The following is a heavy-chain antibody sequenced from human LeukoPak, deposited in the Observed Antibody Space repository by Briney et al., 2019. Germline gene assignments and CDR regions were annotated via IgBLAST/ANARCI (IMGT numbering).Heavy chain of an antibody. CDR2: IYYSGST. V-gene: IGHV4-31*03. Sequence: SETLSLTCTVSGGSISSGGYFWSWIRQHPGKGLEWTGYIYYSGSTYYSPSLKSRVTISVDTSKNQFSLKLNSVTAADTAVYYCASLSGFYLDWGQGTLVTVSS. CDR1: GGSISSGGYF. J-gene: IGHJ4*02. D-gene: IGHD3-22*01. CDR3: ASLSGFYLD.